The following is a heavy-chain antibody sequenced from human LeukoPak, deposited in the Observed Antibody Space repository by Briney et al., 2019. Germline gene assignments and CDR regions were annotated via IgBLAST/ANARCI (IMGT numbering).Heavy chain of an antibody. CDR3: ARGNTGYNSAWGRDFDY. CDR2: FYAGGDT. Sequence: GGSLRLSCAASGFTVRSSYMSWSRRAQGKGWNGSPVFYAGGDTYYADSVKGRFIISRDNSKNTLYLQMNSLRAEDTAIYYCARGNTGYNSAWGRDFDYWGQGSLVTVSS. J-gene: IGHJ4*02. V-gene: IGHV3-66*01. D-gene: IGHD6-19*01. CDR1: GFTVRSSY.